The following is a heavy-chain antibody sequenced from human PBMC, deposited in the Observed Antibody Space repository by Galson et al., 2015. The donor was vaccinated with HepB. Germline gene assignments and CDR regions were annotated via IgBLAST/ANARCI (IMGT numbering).Heavy chain of an antibody. CDR1: GFIFNDYG. J-gene: IGHJ5*02. CDR3: AKACSLFGTSCYLDP. V-gene: IGHV3-33*08. Sequence: SLRLSCAASGFIFNDYGMQWVRQAPGKGLEWVAAIWHDGSNKYHADSVKGRFTISRDNSKNKLYLEMDRLRVEDTAVYYCAKACSLFGTSCYLDPWAPGTLVTVSS. D-gene: IGHD2-2*01. CDR2: IWHDGSNK.